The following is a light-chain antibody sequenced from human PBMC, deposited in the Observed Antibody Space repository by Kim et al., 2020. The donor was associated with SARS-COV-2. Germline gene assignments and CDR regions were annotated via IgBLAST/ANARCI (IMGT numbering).Light chain of an antibody. V-gene: IGLV2-23*02. CDR1: SSDVGSYNL. CDR2: EVS. J-gene: IGLJ2*01. Sequence: QSITISCTGTSSDVGSYNLVSWYQQHPGKAPNLMIYEVSKRPSGVSNRFSGSKSGNTASLTISGLQAEDEADYYCCSYAGSSTFVVFGGGTQLTVL. CDR3: CSYAGSSTFVV.